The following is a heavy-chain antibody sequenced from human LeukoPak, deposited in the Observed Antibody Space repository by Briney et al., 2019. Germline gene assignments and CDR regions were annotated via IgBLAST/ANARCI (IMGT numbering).Heavy chain of an antibody. CDR1: GFTFSSYA. D-gene: IGHD5-18*01. J-gene: IGHJ4*02. CDR2: IYYSGST. Sequence: GSLRLSCAASGFTFSSYAMSWIRQPPGKGLEWIGYIYYSGSTNYNPSLKSRVTISVDTSKNQFSLKLSSVTAADTAVYYCASSGYSYGYAFDYWGQGTLVTVSS. CDR3: ASSGYSYGYAFDY. V-gene: IGHV4-59*01.